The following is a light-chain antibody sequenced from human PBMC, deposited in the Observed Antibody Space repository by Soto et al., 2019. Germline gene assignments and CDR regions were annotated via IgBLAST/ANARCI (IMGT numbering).Light chain of an antibody. CDR3: QKYGSLFT. CDR1: QSVSSSY. Sequence: EIVLTQSPGTLSLSPGERATLSCRASQSVSSSYLAWYQQKPGQAPRLLIYGASSRATGIPDRFSGSGSGTDFTLSISRLESEDFAVYYCQKYGSLFTFAPGNKVDIK. V-gene: IGKV3-20*01. CDR2: GAS. J-gene: IGKJ3*01.